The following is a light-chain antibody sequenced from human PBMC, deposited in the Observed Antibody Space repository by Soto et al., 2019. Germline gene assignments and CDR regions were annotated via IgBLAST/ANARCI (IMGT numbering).Light chain of an antibody. CDR2: GAS. J-gene: IGKJ3*01. V-gene: IGKV3-20*01. Sequence: EIVLRQSPGTLSLSPGERATLSCRASQSVSSSYLAWYQQKPGQAPRLLIYGASTRATGIPARFSGSGSGTDFTLTISSLQAEDFATYYCQQSYSSPVTFGPGTKVDNK. CDR3: QQSYSSPVT. CDR1: QSVSSSY.